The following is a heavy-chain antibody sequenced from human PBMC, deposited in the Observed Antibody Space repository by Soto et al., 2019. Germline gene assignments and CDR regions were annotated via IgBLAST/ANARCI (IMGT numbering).Heavy chain of an antibody. V-gene: IGHV2-5*02. J-gene: IGHJ3*02. CDR1: GFSLSTSGVG. Sequence: GSGPTLVNPTQTLTLTCTFSGFSLSTSGVGVGWIRQPPGKALEWLALIYWDDDKRYSPSLKSRLTITKDTSKNQVVLTMANMHPVDTATYYCALRISTMVRGVIPRAEAFDIWGQGTMVTVSS. CDR3: ALRISTMVRGVIPRAEAFDI. CDR2: IYWDDDK. D-gene: IGHD3-10*01.